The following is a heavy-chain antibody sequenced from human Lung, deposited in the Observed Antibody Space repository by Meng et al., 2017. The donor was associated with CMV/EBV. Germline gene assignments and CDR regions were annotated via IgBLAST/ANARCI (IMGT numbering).Heavy chain of an antibody. CDR2: IHNSGST. J-gene: IGHJ4*02. V-gene: IGHV4-61*01. CDR1: GGSVISGSDY. D-gene: IGHD2-15*01. CDR3: ARDVGYCSDGSCCDY. Sequence: SETLSLXCSVSGGSVISGSDYWSWIRQSPGKGLQWIGYIHNSGSTKYNPSLKSRVTISVDTPKNQFTLGLRFVTAADTAVYYCARDVGYCSDGSCCDYWGQGXLVTVSS.